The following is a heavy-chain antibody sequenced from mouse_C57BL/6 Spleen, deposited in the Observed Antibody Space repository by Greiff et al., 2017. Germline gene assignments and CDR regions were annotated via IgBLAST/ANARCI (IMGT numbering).Heavy chain of an antibody. V-gene: IGHV5-4*01. CDR1: GFTFSSYA. J-gene: IGHJ4*01. CDR2: ISDGGSYT. CDR3: ARDHDGSSRNAMDY. Sequence: EVQLVESGGGLVKPGGSLKLSCAASGFTFSSYAMSWVRQTPEKRLEWVATISDGGSYTYYPDNVKGRFTISRDNAKNNLYLQMSHLKSEDTAMYYCARDHDGSSRNAMDYWGQGTSVTVSS. D-gene: IGHD1-1*01.